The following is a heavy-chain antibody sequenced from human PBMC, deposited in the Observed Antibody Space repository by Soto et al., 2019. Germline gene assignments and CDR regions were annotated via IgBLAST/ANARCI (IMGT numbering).Heavy chain of an antibody. D-gene: IGHD2-2*02. V-gene: IGHV1-18*01. CDR3: ARDSCSSTSCYSNWFDP. J-gene: IGHJ5*02. CDR2: ISAYNGNT. Sequence: QVQLVQSGAEVKKPGASVKVSCKASGYTFTSYGISWVRQAPGQGLEWMGWISAYNGNTNYAQKLQGRVTMTTDTSTSTAYMELRSLTSDDTAVYYCARDSCSSTSCYSNWFDPWGQGTLVTVSS. CDR1: GYTFTSYG.